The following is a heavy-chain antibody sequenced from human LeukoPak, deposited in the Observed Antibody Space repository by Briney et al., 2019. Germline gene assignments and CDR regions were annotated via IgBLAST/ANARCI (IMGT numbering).Heavy chain of an antibody. J-gene: IGHJ4*02. Sequence: SETLSLTCAVCGGSFSSNSYYWGWIRQPPGKGLEWIGSIYYSGSTYYNPSLKSRVTISVDTSKNQFSLKLSSVTAADTAVYYCARTRYYYNSRSYGAPYYFDYWGQGTLVTVSS. CDR3: ARTRYYYNSRSYGAPYYFDY. CDR1: GGSFSSNSYY. D-gene: IGHD3-10*01. V-gene: IGHV4-39*01. CDR2: IYYSGST.